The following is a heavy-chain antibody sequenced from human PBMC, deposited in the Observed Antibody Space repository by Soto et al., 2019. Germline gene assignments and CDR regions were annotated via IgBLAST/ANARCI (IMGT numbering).Heavy chain of an antibody. J-gene: IGHJ3*02. CDR3: AKVWVVVVTIDAFDI. D-gene: IGHD3-22*01. Sequence: QVQLAESGGGVVQPGRSLRLSCAASGFTFSSYGMHWVRQAPGKGLEWVAVISYDGSNKYYADSVKGRFTISRDNSKNTLYLQMNSLRAEDTAVYYCAKVWVVVVTIDAFDIWGQGTMVTVSS. CDR1: GFTFSSYG. V-gene: IGHV3-30*18. CDR2: ISYDGSNK.